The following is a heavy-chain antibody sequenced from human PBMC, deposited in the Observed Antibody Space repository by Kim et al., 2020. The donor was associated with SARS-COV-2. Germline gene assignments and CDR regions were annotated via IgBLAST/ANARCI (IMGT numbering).Heavy chain of an antibody. CDR2: IKSSPDGGTI. Sequence: GGSLRLSCTTSGFTFKTAWMTWVRQAPGKGLEWIGRIKSSPDGGTIDYATHVEGRFTISRDDAKHTLFLQMNSLRTEDTAMYYCTADFLYSYFGLCGRGALVTVST. J-gene: IGHJ2*01. CDR1: GFTFKTAW. CDR3: TADFLYSYFGL. V-gene: IGHV3-15*01.